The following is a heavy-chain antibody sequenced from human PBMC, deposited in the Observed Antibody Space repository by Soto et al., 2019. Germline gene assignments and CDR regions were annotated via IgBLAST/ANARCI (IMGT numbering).Heavy chain of an antibody. CDR2: IFPKFGTT. CDR3: EAEMTFGKLSVV. J-gene: IGHJ6*02. V-gene: IGHV1-69*01. D-gene: IGHD3-16*02. CDR1: GDTDTNYV. Sequence: QVQLVQSGAEVKKPGSSVKVSCKASGDTDTNYVISWVRQAPGQGLEWMGGIFPKFGTTYSAQKLQDRLTITADERTSTVYMQLSSLRLYDTAVYYCEAEMTFGKLSVVLGLGTTVTVSS.